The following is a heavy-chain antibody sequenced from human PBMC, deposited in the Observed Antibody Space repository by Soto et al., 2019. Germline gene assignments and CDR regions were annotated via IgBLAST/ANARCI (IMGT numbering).Heavy chain of an antibody. CDR2: IYYSGST. J-gene: IGHJ4*02. Sequence: TLACTVSGGASSRGDYCCRWMRQPPGKGLEWIGYIYYSGSTFYNPSLKSRVTISLDTSKSQFSLKLRSVTAADTAVYYCARHEAGCYFDSWGRATLVTVSS. V-gene: IGHV4-30-4*01. CDR1: GGASSRGDYC. D-gene: IGHD6-25*01. CDR3: ARHEAGCYFDS.